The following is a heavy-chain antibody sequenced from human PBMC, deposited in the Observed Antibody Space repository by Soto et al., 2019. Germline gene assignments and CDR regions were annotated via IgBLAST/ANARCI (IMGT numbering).Heavy chain of an antibody. CDR3: ARSPRSRSGSYYNHAYYFDY. CDR1: GGSFSGYY. J-gene: IGHJ4*02. V-gene: IGHV4-34*01. CDR2: INHSGST. D-gene: IGHD3-10*01. Sequence: SETLSVTCAVYGGSFSGYYWSWIRQHTGKGLEWIGEINHSGSTNYNPSLKSRVTISVDTSKNQFSLKLSSVTAADTAVYYCARSPRSRSGSYYNHAYYFDYWGQGTLVTVSS.